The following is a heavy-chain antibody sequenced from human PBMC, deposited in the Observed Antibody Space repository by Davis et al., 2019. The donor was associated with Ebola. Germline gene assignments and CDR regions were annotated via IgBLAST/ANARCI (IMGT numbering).Heavy chain of an antibody. Sequence: GESLKISCAASGFVFSSYVMSWVRRAPGKGLEWVSAVIGGGGSTYYADFVEGRFTISRDNSKNTLYLQMNSLRVEDTAIYYCAKDTSNVWFDVWGQGTMVTVSS. CDR3: AKDTSNVWFDV. D-gene: IGHD6-19*01. CDR2: VIGGGGST. J-gene: IGHJ3*01. V-gene: IGHV3-23*01. CDR1: GFVFSSYV.